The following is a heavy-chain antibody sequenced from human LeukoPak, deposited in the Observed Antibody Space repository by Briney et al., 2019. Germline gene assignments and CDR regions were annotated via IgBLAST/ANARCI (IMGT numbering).Heavy chain of an antibody. V-gene: IGHV3-23*01. Sequence: GGSLRLSCAASGFTFTSYSMNWVRQAPGKGLEWVSTISGGGGSTYYADSVKGRFTISRDNSKNTLYLQVNSLRAEDTAVYYWAKGGKWDVTPFDYWGQGTLVTVSS. J-gene: IGHJ4*02. D-gene: IGHD1-26*01. CDR1: GFTFTSYS. CDR3: AKGGKWDVTPFDY. CDR2: ISGGGGST.